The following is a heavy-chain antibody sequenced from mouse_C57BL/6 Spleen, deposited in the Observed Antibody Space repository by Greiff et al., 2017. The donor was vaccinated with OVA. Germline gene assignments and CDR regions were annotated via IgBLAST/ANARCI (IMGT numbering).Heavy chain of an antibody. CDR1: GYAFSSYW. D-gene: IGHD3-1*01. Sequence: QVQLQQSGAELVKPGASVKISCKASGYAFSSYWMNWVKQRPGKGLEWIGQIYPGDGDTNYNGKLKGKATLTADKSSSTAYMQLSSLTSEDSAVYFCARSGFGGYFDVWGTGTTVTVSS. CDR3: ARSGFGGYFDV. J-gene: IGHJ1*03. CDR2: IYPGDGDT. V-gene: IGHV1-80*01.